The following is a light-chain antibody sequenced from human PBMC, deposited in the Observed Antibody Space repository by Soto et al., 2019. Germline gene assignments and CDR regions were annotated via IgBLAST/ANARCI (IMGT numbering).Light chain of an antibody. Sequence: EMVVPQSPGTLSLSAGERATLSCRASQTVSSSFLAWYQQTPGQAPRLLIYAASSRATGIPDRFSGSGSGTDFTLTISRLEPEDFAVYYCQQYGNSPQTFGQGTKVDIK. CDR2: AAS. CDR1: QTVSSSF. CDR3: QQYGNSPQT. V-gene: IGKV3-20*01. J-gene: IGKJ1*01.